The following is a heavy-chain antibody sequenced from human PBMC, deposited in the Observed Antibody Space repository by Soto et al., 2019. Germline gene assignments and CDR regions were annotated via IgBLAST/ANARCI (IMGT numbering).Heavy chain of an antibody. J-gene: IGHJ4*02. CDR2: ISAYNGNT. V-gene: IGHV1-18*04. CDR1: GYTFTSYG. Sequence: ASVKVSCKASGYTFTSYGISWVRQAPGQGLEWMGWISAYNGNTNYAQKLQGRVTMTTDTSTSTAYMELRSLRSDDTAVYYCARQYCSSTSCYMEGLGLRGVVGVDYFDYWGQGTLVTVSS. CDR3: ARQYCSSTSCYMEGLGLRGVVGVDYFDY. D-gene: IGHD2-2*02.